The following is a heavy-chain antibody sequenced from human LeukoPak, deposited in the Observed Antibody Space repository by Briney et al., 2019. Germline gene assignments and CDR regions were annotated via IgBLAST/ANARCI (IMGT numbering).Heavy chain of an antibody. J-gene: IGHJ4*02. V-gene: IGHV4-59*12. CDR3: AREGGVVVPAATPAFDY. Sequence: SETLSLTCTVSSGAISNYYWSWIRQPPGKGLEWLGYIAYSGSTNYNPSLKSRVSMSVDTSKNQFSLKLSSVTAADTAVYYCAREGGVVVPAATPAFDYWGQGTLVTVSS. CDR1: SGAISNYY. D-gene: IGHD2-2*01. CDR2: IAYSGST.